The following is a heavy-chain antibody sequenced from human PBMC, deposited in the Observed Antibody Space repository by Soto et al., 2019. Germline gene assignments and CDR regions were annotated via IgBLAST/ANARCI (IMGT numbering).Heavy chain of an antibody. J-gene: IGHJ4*02. CDR1: GFTFISYG. Sequence: VVSLIISCAASGFTFISYGMHWVRQAPGKGLEWVAVIWYDGSNKYYADSVKGRFTISRDNSKNTLYLQMNSLRAEDTAVYYCASADTAMVYPDYWGQGTLVTVSS. V-gene: IGHV3-33*01. CDR2: IWYDGSNK. D-gene: IGHD5-18*01. CDR3: ASADTAMVYPDY.